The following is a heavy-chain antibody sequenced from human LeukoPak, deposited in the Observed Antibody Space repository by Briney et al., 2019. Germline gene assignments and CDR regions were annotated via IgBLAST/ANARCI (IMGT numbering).Heavy chain of an antibody. Sequence: PGGSLRLSCAASGFTFSSYAMSWVRQAPGKGLEWVSAISGSGGSTYYADSVKGRFTISRDNSKNTLYLQMNSLRAEDTAVYYCARDLCSSTSCLWYFDLWGRGTLVTVSS. CDR3: ARDLCSSTSCLWYFDL. J-gene: IGHJ2*01. V-gene: IGHV3-23*01. CDR2: ISGSGGST. D-gene: IGHD2-2*01. CDR1: GFTFSSYA.